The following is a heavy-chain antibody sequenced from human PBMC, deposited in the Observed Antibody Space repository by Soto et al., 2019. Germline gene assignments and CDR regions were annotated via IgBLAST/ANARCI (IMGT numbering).Heavy chain of an antibody. CDR1: GGSFSDNY. Sequence: PSETLSLTCAVSGGSFSDNYWTWFRQPPNKGLEWIGEISPSGTTKYIPSLWSRATISVDTPKNQFSLKVTSVTAADTAVYYCATSLWFGTQPEIWGRGTLVTVSS. J-gene: IGHJ4*02. CDR2: ISPSGTT. V-gene: IGHV4-34*01. CDR3: ATSLWFGTQPEI. D-gene: IGHD3-10*01.